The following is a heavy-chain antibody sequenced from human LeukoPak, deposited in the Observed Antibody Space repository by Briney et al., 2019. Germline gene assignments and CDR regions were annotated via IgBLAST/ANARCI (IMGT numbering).Heavy chain of an antibody. CDR3: ARGRLNGNVDV. V-gene: IGHV1-8*01. CDR1: GYTFTGYD. CDR2: MHPNSGDT. D-gene: IGHD1-20*01. J-gene: IGHJ4*02. Sequence: GASVKVSCKTSGYTFTGYDINWVRQAAGQGFEWMGWMHPNSGDTGYAHNLQGRITITRDSSTATVFMELSSLRSEDTAMYYCARGRLNGNVDVWGQGTLVTVSS.